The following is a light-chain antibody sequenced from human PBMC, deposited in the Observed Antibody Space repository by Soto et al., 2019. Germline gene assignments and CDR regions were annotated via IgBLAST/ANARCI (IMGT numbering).Light chain of an antibody. J-gene: IGKJ1*01. CDR1: QSVNNNY. V-gene: IGKV3-20*01. CDR3: QQYSSLWT. CDR2: GAS. Sequence: EIVLTQSPGTLSLSPGERATLSCRTSQSVNNNYLAWYQQKPGQAPRLLIYGASSRATGIPDRFSGSGSGTDFPLSISRLEPEDSAVYYCQQYSSLWTFGQGTKVDIK.